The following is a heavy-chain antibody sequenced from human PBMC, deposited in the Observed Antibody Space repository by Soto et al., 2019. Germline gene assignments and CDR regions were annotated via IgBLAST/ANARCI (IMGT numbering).Heavy chain of an antibody. V-gene: IGHV1-69*02. Sequence: QVQLVQSGAEVKKPGSSVKVSCKASGGTFSSYTISWVRQAPGQGLEWMGRIIPILGIANYAQKFQGRVTITADKSTSTAYMELSSLRSEDTAVYYCARYYCSGGSSYPNAFDIWGQGTMVTVSS. CDR3: ARYYCSGGSSYPNAFDI. CDR2: IIPILGIA. J-gene: IGHJ3*02. D-gene: IGHD2-15*01. CDR1: GGTFSSYT.